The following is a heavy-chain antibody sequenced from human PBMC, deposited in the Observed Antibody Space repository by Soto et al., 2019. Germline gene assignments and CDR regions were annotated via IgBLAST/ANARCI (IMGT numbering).Heavy chain of an antibody. D-gene: IGHD2-8*01. CDR1: GYSFTDYR. Sequence: ASVKVSCKASGYSFTDYRIHWVRQAPGQGLEWLGRIHPKSGGTSTAQKFQGWVTMTTDTSISTASMELTRLTSDDTAIYYCARGDSTDCSNGVCSFFYNHDMDVWGQGTTVTVSS. CDR2: IHPKSGGT. J-gene: IGHJ6*02. CDR3: ARGDSTDCSNGVCSFFYNHDMDV. V-gene: IGHV1-2*04.